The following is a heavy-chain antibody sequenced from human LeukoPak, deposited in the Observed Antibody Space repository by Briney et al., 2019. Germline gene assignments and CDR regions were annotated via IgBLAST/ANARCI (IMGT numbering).Heavy chain of an antibody. V-gene: IGHV4-59*01. CDR3: ARSTIFGVVPVT. J-gene: IGHJ4*02. Sequence: SETLSLTCTVSGGSISSYYWSWIRQPPGKGLGWIGYIYYSGSTNYNPSLKSRVTISVDTSKNQFSLKLSSVTAADTAVYYCARSTIFGVVPVTWGQGTLVTVSS. CDR1: GGSISSYY. D-gene: IGHD3-3*01. CDR2: IYYSGST.